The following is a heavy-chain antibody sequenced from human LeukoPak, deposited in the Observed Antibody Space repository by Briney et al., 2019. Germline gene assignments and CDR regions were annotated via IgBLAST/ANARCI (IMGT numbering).Heavy chain of an antibody. CDR2: INPNSSGT. J-gene: IGHJ5*02. CDR1: GYTFTGYY. Sequence: GASVKVSCKASGYTFTGYYMHWARQAPGQGLEWMGWINPNSSGTNYAQKFQGRVTMTRDTSISTAYMELSRLRSDDTAVYYCARVRPIATTGSNWFDPWGQGTLVTVSS. V-gene: IGHV1-2*02. D-gene: IGHD6-13*01. CDR3: ARVRPIATTGSNWFDP.